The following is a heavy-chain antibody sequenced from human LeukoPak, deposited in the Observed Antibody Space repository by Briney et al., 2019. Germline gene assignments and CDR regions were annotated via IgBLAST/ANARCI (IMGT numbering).Heavy chain of an antibody. J-gene: IGHJ4*02. CDR2: FFYGGSP. Sequence: SETLSLTCAVSGYSISSGYSWGWIRQPPGKGLEWIGSFFYGGSPYYNPSLKSRVTISVDTSKNQFSLKVTSLTAADTAVYYCVRVISGSYFDNGGQGTLLSVSS. V-gene: IGHV4-38-2*01. CDR1: GYSISSGYS. CDR3: VRVISGSYFDN. D-gene: IGHD1-26*01.